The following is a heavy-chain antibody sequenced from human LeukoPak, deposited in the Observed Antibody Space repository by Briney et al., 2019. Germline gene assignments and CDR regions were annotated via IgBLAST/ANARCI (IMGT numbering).Heavy chain of an antibody. J-gene: IGHJ6*02. Sequence: SETLSLTCTVSGGSISSYYWSWIRQSPGKGLEWIGYIYSTGSTNYNPSLKSRVTISVDTSKNQFSLKLSSVTAADTAVYYCAGQLRSYYYYGMDVWGQGTTVTVSS. CDR2: IYSTGST. V-gene: IGHV4-59*12. CDR1: GGSISSYY. CDR3: AGQLRSYYYYGMDV. D-gene: IGHD5-12*01.